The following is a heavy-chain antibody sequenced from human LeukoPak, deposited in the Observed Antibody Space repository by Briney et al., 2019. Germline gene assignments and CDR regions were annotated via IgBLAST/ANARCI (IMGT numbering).Heavy chain of an antibody. CDR3: AKINNDDDY. CDR2: ISPDGHTE. D-gene: IGHD1/OR15-1a*01. Sequence: GGSLRLSCSASGFTFTAFGIHWVRQAPGKGLEWVAAISPDGHTEYYIDSVKGRFTISRDNSKNMIYLQMNSLRREDSAVYFCAKINNDDDYWGQGNLVTVSS. J-gene: IGHJ4*02. V-gene: IGHV3-30*18. CDR1: GFTFTAFG.